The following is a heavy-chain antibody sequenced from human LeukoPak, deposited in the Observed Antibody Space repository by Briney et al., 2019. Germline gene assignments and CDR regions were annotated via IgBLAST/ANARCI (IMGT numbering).Heavy chain of an antibody. V-gene: IGHV1-2*02. CDR1: GYTFTGYY. D-gene: IGHD6-19*01. J-gene: IGHJ3*02. CDR2: INPNSGGT. Sequence: ASVKVSCKASGYTFTGYYMHWVRQAPGQGLEWMGWINPNSGGTNYAQKFQGRVTMTRDTSISTAYMEPSRLRSDDTAVYYCAREENSSGWYACAFDIWGQGTMVTVSS. CDR3: AREENSSGWYACAFDI.